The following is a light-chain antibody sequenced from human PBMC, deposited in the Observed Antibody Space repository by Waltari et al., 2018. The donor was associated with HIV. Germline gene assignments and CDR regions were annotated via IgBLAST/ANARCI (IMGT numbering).Light chain of an antibody. CDR3: QQYNSYSPST. Sequence: DIQLTQSPSTMSASVRDRVTIPCRASQIISTYLAWYQHKPGKAPKVLIYKASSLESGVPSRFSGSGSGTEFTLTISSLQPDDFATYYCQQYNSYSPSTFGQGTKLEIK. CDR2: KAS. V-gene: IGKV1-5*03. CDR1: QIISTY. J-gene: IGKJ2*01.